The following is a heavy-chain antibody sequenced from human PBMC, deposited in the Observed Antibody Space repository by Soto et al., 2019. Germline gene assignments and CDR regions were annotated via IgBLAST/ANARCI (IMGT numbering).Heavy chain of an antibody. CDR3: AREVGHPIFTGDYGMDV. J-gene: IGHJ6*02. D-gene: IGHD3-9*01. Sequence: EVQLVESGGGLVQPGGSLRLSCAASGFTVSSNYMSWVRQAPGKGLEWVSVIYSGGSTYYADSVKGRFTISRHNSKNTLYLQMNSLRAEDTAVCYCAREVGHPIFTGDYGMDVWGQGTTVTVSS. V-gene: IGHV3-53*04. CDR2: IYSGGST. CDR1: GFTVSSNY.